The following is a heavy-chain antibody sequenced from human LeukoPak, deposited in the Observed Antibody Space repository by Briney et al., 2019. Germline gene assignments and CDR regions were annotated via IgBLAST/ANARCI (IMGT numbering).Heavy chain of an antibody. J-gene: IGHJ5*02. Sequence: SETLSLTCAVSGYSISIGYYWGWIPQAPGKGLEGIGSIYHRGRKFHNPSLKSRVTISVDTSKNQLYLRLRSLTAADTAVYYCAREGGRSGSWCDNWFDPWGQGTLVTVSS. D-gene: IGHD6-13*01. CDR2: IYHRGRK. CDR1: GYSISIGYY. CDR3: AREGGRSGSWCDNWFDP. V-gene: IGHV4-38-2*02.